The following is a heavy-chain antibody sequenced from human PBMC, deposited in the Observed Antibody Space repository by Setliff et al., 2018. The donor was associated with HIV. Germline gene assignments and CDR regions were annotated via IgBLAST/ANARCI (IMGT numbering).Heavy chain of an antibody. CDR2: IYAAGST. Sequence: GSLRLSCAASGFSVSSNYMSWVRQAPGKGLEWVSVIYAAGSTYYADSVKGRFTISRHNSKNTLYLQMNSLRAEDTAVYYCASSRDNSYDAFDIWGQGTMVTVSS. CDR3: ASSRDNSYDAFDI. CDR1: GFSVSSNY. V-gene: IGHV3-53*01. D-gene: IGHD1-20*01. J-gene: IGHJ3*02.